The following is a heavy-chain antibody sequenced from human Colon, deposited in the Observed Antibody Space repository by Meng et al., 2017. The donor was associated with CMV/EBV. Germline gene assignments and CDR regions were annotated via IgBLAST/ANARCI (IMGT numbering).Heavy chain of an antibody. CDR3: ARGKDAAEDFDY. D-gene: IGHD2-15*01. V-gene: IGHV4-31*02. J-gene: IGHJ4*02. CDR1: GGSITTGVYY. Sequence: VCGGSITTGVYYWTWIRQHPGKRLEWIGYIYYSGNTYYNPSLKSRVTISVDTSKNQFSLKLSSVTAADTAVYYCARGKDAAEDFDYWGQGTLVTVSS. CDR2: IYYSGNT.